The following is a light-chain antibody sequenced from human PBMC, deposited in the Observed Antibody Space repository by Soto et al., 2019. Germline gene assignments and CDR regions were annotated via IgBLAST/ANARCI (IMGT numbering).Light chain of an antibody. V-gene: IGLV2-11*01. CDR3: CSYAGSYTLPYV. CDR1: SSDVGGYNY. J-gene: IGLJ1*01. Sequence: QSALTQPRSVSGSPGQSVTISCTGTSSDVGGYNYVSWYQQHPDKAPKLMIYDVSKRPSGVPDRFSGSKSGNTASLTISGLQAEDEADYYCCSYAGSYTLPYVFGTGTQLTVL. CDR2: DVS.